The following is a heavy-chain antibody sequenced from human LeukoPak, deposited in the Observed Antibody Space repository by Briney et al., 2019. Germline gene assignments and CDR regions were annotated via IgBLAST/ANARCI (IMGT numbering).Heavy chain of an antibody. V-gene: IGHV4-31*03. J-gene: IGHJ4*02. Sequence: PSETLSLTCTVSGGSISSGGYYWSWIRQHPGKGLEWIGYIYYSGSTYYNPSLKSRVTISVDTSKKQFSLKLSFVTAADTAVYYCARRNYDLYYFDYWGQGTLVTVSS. D-gene: IGHD1-7*01. CDR1: GGSISSGGYY. CDR2: IYYSGST. CDR3: ARRNYDLYYFDY.